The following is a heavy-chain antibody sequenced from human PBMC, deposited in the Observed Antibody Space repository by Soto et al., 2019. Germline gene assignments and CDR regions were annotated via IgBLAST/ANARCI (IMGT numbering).Heavy chain of an antibody. J-gene: IGHJ3*02. CDR3: ARDADILTGSDAFDI. CDR2: ISSSSGYT. CDR1: GFTFSDYY. D-gene: IGHD3-9*01. Sequence: QVQLVESGGGLVKPGGSLRLSCAASGFTFSDYYMSWIRQAPGKGLEWVSYISSSSGYTNYADSVKGRFTISRDNAKNSLYLQMNSLRAEDTAVYYCARDADILTGSDAFDIWGPGTMVTVSS. V-gene: IGHV3-11*05.